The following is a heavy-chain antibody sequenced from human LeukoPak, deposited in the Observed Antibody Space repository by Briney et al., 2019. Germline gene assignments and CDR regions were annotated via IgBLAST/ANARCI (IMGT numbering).Heavy chain of an antibody. Sequence: GESLKISCKGSGYSFTSYWIGWVRQMPGKGLEWMGIIYPGDSDTRYSPSFQGQVTISADKSISTAYLQWSSLKASDTAMYYCARTSYYGSGSYTYYMDVWGKGTTVTVSS. J-gene: IGHJ6*03. V-gene: IGHV5-51*01. CDR2: IYPGDSDT. CDR3: ARTSYYGSGSYTYYMDV. D-gene: IGHD3-10*01. CDR1: GYSFTSYW.